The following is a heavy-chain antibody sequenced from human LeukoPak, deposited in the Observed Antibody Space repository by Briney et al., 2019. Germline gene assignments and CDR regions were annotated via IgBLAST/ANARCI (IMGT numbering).Heavy chain of an antibody. Sequence: GGSLRLSCAASGFTFSSYDIHWVRQATGKGLEWVSGIGTAGEIYYPGSVKGRFTISRENAKNSLYLQMNSLRAGDTAVYYCARFGATYDSSGYYSFWGQGTLVTVSS. J-gene: IGHJ4*02. V-gene: IGHV3-13*01. D-gene: IGHD3-22*01. CDR3: ARFGATYDSSGYYSF. CDR2: IGTAGEI. CDR1: GFTFSSYD.